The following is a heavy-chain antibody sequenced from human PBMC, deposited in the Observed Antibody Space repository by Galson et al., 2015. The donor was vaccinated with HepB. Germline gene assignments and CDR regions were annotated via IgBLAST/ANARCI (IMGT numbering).Heavy chain of an antibody. CDR3: AREAIGAVTNPVDY. CDR2: ITPMFGTA. Sequence: SVKVSCKASGCTFSSYTISWVRQAPGQGLEWMGGITPMFGTANYAQKFQGRVTITADGSTSTAYMELRNLRSEDTAVYYCAREAIGAVTNPVDYWGHGTLVTVSS. J-gene: IGHJ4*01. V-gene: IGHV1-69*13. D-gene: IGHD1-26*01. CDR1: GCTFSSYT.